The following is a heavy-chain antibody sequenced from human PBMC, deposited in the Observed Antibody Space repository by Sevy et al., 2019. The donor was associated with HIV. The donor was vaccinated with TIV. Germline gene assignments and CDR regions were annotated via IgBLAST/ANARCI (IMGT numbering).Heavy chain of an antibody. D-gene: IGHD3-9*01. J-gene: IGHJ6*02. CDR1: GFTFSSYE. V-gene: IGHV3-48*03. Sequence: GGSVRLSCAASGFTFSSYEMNWVRQAPGKGLEWVSYISSSGSTIYYADSVKGRFTISRDNAKNSLYLQMNSLRAEDTAVYYCARDYLQRYYDILTGSLEYYYGMDVWGQGTTVTVSS. CDR3: ARDYLQRYYDILTGSLEYYYGMDV. CDR2: ISSSGSTI.